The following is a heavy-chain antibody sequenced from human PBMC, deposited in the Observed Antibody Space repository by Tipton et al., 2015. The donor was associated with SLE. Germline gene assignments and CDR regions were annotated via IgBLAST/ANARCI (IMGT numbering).Heavy chain of an antibody. CDR1: GGSISSGSYY. J-gene: IGHJ1*01. CDR2: IYTSGST. V-gene: IGHV4-61*02. D-gene: IGHD6-13*01. CDR3: AKSYSSSWYYYFQH. Sequence: TLSLTCTVSGGSISSGSYYWSWIRQPAGKGLGWIGRIYTSGSTNYNPPPKSRVTISVDTSKNQFSLKLSSVTAADTAVYYCAKSYSSSWYYYFQHRGQGTLVTVSS.